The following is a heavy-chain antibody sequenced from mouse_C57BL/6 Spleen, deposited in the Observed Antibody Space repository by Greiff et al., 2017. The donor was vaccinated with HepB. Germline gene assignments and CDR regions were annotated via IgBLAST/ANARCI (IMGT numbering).Heavy chain of an antibody. V-gene: IGHV5-17*01. CDR3: ARIYYGNFTAMDY. CDR1: GFTFSDYG. CDR2: ISSGSSTI. J-gene: IGHJ4*01. D-gene: IGHD2-1*01. Sequence: VHVKQSGGGLVKPGGSPKLSCAASGFTFSDYGMHWVRQAPEKGLEWVAYISSGSSTIYYADTVKGRFTISRDNAKNTLFLQMTSLRSEDTAMYYCARIYYGNFTAMDYWGQGTSVTVSS.